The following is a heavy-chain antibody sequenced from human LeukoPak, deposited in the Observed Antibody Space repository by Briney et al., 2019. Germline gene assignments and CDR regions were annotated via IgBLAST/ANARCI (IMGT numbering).Heavy chain of an antibody. CDR2: IIPILGIA. J-gene: IGHJ4*02. CDR3: ARGVAYSSSLRGDY. D-gene: IGHD6-13*01. V-gene: IGHV1-69*04. CDR1: GGTFSSYA. Sequence: SVKVSCKASGGTFSSYAISWVRQAPGQGLEWMGRIIPILGIANYAQKFQGRVTITADKSTSTAYMELSSLRSEDTAVYYCARGVAYSSSLRGDYWGQGTLVTVSS.